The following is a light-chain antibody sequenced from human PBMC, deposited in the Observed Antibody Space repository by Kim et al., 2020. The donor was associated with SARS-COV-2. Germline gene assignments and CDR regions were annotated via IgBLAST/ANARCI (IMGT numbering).Light chain of an antibody. CDR3: SSYTSSSTLEVV. V-gene: IGLV2-14*03. CDR2: DVS. J-gene: IGLJ2*01. Sequence: SFTISCTGNSSDVGGYNYVSWYQQHPGKAPKLMIYDVSNRPSGVSNRFSGSKSGNTASLTISGLQAEDEADYYCSSYTSSSTLEVVFGGGTQLTVL. CDR1: SSDVGGYNY.